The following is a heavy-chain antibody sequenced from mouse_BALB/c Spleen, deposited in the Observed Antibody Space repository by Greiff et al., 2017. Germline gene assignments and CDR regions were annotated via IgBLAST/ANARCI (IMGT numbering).Heavy chain of an antibody. D-gene: IGHD2-2*01. V-gene: IGHV3-2*02. J-gene: IGHJ4*01. Sequence: VQLKESGPGLVKPSQSLSLTCTVTGYSITSDYAWNWIRQFPGNKLEWMGYISYSGSTSYNPSLKSRISITRDTSKNQFFLQLNSVTTEDTATYYCARSIYYGYDAAIGDYWGQGTSVTVSS. CDR1: GYSITSDYA. CDR2: ISYSGST. CDR3: ARSIYYGYDAAIGDY.